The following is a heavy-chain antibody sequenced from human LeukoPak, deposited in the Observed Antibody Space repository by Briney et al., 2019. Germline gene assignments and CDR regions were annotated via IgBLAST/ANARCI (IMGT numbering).Heavy chain of an antibody. D-gene: IGHD3-22*01. V-gene: IGHV4-39*01. Sequence: PSETLSLTCTVSGGSIISSSYYWGWIRQPPGKGLEWIGSIYYSGSTYYNPSLKSRVTISVDTSKNQFSLKLSSVTAADTAVYYCARRRYYDASGYLEWGQGTPLSVSS. J-gene: IGHJ1*01. CDR3: ARRRYYDASGYLE. CDR1: GGSIISSSYY. CDR2: IYYSGST.